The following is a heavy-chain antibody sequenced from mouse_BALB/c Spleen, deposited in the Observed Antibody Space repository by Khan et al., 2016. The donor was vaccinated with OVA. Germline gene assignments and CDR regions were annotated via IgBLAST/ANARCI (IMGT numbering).Heavy chain of an antibody. Sequence: EVELVESGGGLVKPAGPLKLSCAASGFTFSTYAMSWVRQTPEKRLEWVATISSGGDYTYYPDSVKGRLTISRDNTKNTLYLQMRSLRSEVTAMYYCARHNYGPFAYWGQGTLVTVSA. D-gene: IGHD1-1*01. V-gene: IGHV5-9-3*01. CDR1: GFTFSTYA. J-gene: IGHJ3*01. CDR3: ARHNYGPFAY. CDR2: ISSGGDYT.